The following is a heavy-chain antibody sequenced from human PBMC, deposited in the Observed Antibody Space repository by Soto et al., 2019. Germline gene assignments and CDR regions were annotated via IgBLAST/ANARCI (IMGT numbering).Heavy chain of an antibody. CDR2: IAVGSGYT. CDR1: GFTFTSSA. D-gene: IGHD2-8*01. J-gene: IGHJ4*02. CDR3: AADAKAWQQMVPSDY. Sequence: ASVKVSCKASGFTFTSSAFQWVRQARGQRLEWIGWIAVGSGYTNYAQRFQDRVTLTREMSTATTYMELSRLTSEDTAIYYCAADAKAWQQMVPSDYWGQGTMVTVYS. V-gene: IGHV1-58*01.